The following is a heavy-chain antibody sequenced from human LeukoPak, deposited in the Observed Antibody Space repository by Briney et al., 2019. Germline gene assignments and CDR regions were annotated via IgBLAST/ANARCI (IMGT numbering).Heavy chain of an antibody. Sequence: GGSLRLSCVASGFTFSDYYMSWIRQAPGKGLEWISYISSSSSSTNYADPVKGRFTISRDNAKNSLFLQMNSLRAEETAVYYCARGEYYYDGGYWGQGTLVTVSS. J-gene: IGHJ4*02. CDR3: ARGEYYYDGGY. CDR1: GFTFSDYY. V-gene: IGHV3-11*06. D-gene: IGHD3-22*01. CDR2: ISSSSSST.